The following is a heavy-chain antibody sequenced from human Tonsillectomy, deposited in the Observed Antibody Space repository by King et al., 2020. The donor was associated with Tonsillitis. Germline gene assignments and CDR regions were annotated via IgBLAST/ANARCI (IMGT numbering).Heavy chain of an antibody. V-gene: IGHV4-61*02. J-gene: IGHJ4*02. CDR2: IYTSGSH. D-gene: IGHD1-14*01. Sequence: VQLQESGPGLVKPSQTLSLTCTVSGGSIRSGSYYWSWFRQPAGKGLEWIGRIYTSGSHNYNPSLKRRVTISLDTAKNQFSLKLCSETAADTAVYYCARELNWNHPGPVDYWGQGTLVTVSS. CDR3: ARELNWNHPGPVDY. CDR1: GGSIRSGSYY.